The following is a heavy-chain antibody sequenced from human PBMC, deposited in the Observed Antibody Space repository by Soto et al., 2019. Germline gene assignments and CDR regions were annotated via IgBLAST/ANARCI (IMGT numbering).Heavy chain of an antibody. Sequence: VKVSCKASGYTFTRYTMNWVRQAPGQRLEWMGWINPDNGNTKSSQKFQDRVIITRDTSASTAYMDLSSLRSEDTAVYYCARGIATGQLDPWGQGTLVTAPQ. CDR1: GYTFTRYT. J-gene: IGHJ5*02. D-gene: IGHD2-15*01. V-gene: IGHV1-3*01. CDR3: ARGIATGQLDP. CDR2: INPDNGNT.